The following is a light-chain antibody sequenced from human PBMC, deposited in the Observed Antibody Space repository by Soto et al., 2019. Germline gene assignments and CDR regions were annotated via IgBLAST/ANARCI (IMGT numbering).Light chain of an antibody. Sequence: EIVLTQSPATLSLSPGERATLSCRASQSISSYLAWYQQKPGQPPRLLLYDASNRATGIPARFRGSGSGTDYTLTISSLEPEYFAVYYCQQRSTWPLAFGGGTKVEIK. J-gene: IGKJ4*01. CDR1: QSISSY. CDR3: QQRSTWPLA. V-gene: IGKV3-11*01. CDR2: DAS.